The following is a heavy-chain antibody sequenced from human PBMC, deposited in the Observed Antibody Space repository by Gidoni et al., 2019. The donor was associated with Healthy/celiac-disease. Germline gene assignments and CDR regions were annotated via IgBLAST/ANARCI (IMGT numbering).Heavy chain of an antibody. CDR1: GFNLSSYA. J-gene: IGHJ4*02. V-gene: IGHV3-23*04. D-gene: IGHD5-18*01. CDR3: AKCPGYIYGNDY. CDR2: LSCSCGST. Sequence: EVQLVESGGGLVTHGGSLRLSCAASGFNLSSYALRWVRPAPGKGLEWGSALSCSCGSTYYADAVKGRFTISRDNSKNTLDLQMNSLRAEDTAVYYCAKCPGYIYGNDYWGQGTLVTVSS.